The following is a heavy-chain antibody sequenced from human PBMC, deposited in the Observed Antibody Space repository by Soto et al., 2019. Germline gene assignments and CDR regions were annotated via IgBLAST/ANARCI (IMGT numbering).Heavy chain of an antibody. Sequence: EVQLVESGGGLIQPGGSLRLSCAASGFTVRSKYMTWVRQAPGKGLEWVSVIYGGGTTYYADSVKGRFTISRDNSKKTLYLQINSLRAEDTAVYYCVQTTGWPGFDFWGQGTLVTVSS. CDR3: VQTTGWPGFDF. J-gene: IGHJ4*02. D-gene: IGHD6-19*01. CDR1: GFTVRSKY. V-gene: IGHV3-53*01. CDR2: IYGGGTT.